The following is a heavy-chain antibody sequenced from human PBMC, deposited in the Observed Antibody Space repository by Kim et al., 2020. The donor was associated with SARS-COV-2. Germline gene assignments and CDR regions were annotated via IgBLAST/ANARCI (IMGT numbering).Heavy chain of an antibody. V-gene: IGHV4-39*01. CDR2: IYYSGST. Sequence: SETLSLTCTVSGGSISSSSYYWGWIRQPPGKGLEWIGSIYYSGSTYYNPSIKSRVTISVDTSKNQFSLKLSSVTAADTAVYYCARLNDYGDPYDYWGQGTRVTVSS. CDR3: ARLNDYGDPYDY. CDR1: GGSISSSSYY. D-gene: IGHD4-17*01. J-gene: IGHJ4*02.